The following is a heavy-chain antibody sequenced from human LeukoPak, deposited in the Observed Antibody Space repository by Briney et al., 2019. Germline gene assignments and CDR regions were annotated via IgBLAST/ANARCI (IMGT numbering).Heavy chain of an antibody. Sequence: PGGSLRLSCAASGFTFSSYAMSWVRQAPGKGPEWVSVISGNGGRTYYADSVKGRFTISRDNSKNTLYLQMNSLRAEDTAVYYCAKVRDLDTVLGRFDNWGQGTLVTVSS. CDR1: GFTFSSYA. J-gene: IGHJ5*02. CDR2: ISGNGGRT. D-gene: IGHD5-18*01. V-gene: IGHV3-23*01. CDR3: AKVRDLDTVLGRFDN.